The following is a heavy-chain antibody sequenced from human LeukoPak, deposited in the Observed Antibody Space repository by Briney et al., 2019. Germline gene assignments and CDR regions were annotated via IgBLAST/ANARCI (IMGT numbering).Heavy chain of an antibody. V-gene: IGHV3-30-3*01. CDR3: ARDRSSGWYMRGLDY. CDR2: ISYDGSNK. D-gene: IGHD6-19*01. J-gene: IGHJ4*02. Sequence: GGSLRLSCAASGFTSSSYAMHWVRQAPGKGLEWVAVISYDGSNKYYADSVKGRFTISRDNSKNTLYLQMNSLRAEDTAVYYCARDRSSGWYMRGLDYWGQGTLVTVSS. CDR1: GFTSSSYA.